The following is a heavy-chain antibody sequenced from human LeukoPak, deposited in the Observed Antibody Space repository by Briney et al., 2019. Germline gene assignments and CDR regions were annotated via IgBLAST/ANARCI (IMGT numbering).Heavy chain of an antibody. CDR3: ASNSGYYLDGGPLGSG. V-gene: IGHV3-30*02. CDR2: IRYDGSNR. CDR1: GFTFSSYG. J-gene: IGHJ4*02. D-gene: IGHD3-22*01. Sequence: GGSLRLSCAASGFTFSSYGMHWVRLAPGKGLEWVAFIRYDGSNRYYADFVKGRFTISRDNSKNTLYLQMNSLRAEDTAVYYCASNSGYYLDGGPLGSGWGQGTLVTVSS.